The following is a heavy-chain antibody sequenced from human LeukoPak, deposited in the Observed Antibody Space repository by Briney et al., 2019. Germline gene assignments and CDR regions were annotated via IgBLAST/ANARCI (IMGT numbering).Heavy chain of an antibody. CDR3: ASLGN. V-gene: IGHV3-7*01. J-gene: IGHJ4*02. D-gene: IGHD1-1*01. CDR1: GFTISNAW. CDR2: IKQDGSEK. Sequence: GGSLRLSCAASGFTISNAWMSWVRQAPGKGLEWVANIKQDGSEKFYVDSVKGRFTISRDNAKNSLSLQMNSLRADDTAVYYCASLGNWGQGTLVTVSS.